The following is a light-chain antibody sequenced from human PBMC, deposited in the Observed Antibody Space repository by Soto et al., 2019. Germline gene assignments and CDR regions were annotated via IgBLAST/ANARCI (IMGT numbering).Light chain of an antibody. V-gene: IGKV3-11*01. Sequence: EIVLTQSPATLSLSPGERATLSCRASQSINRHLAWYRQQPGQAPRLLIYDASNRATGIPARFSGSGSGTDFTLTISSLEPEEFGVYYCQQRSNWPPVTFGGGTKVEIK. CDR2: DAS. CDR1: QSINRH. J-gene: IGKJ4*01. CDR3: QQRSNWPPVT.